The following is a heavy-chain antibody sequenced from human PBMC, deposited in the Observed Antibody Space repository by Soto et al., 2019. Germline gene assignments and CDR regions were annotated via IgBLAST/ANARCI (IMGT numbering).Heavy chain of an antibody. J-gene: IGHJ6*03. CDR1: GFTFNTYA. CDR3: AKMRGRYCGSDSGAYMDV. CDR2: ISDSGGST. Sequence: VQLLESGGGLVQPGGSLRLSCAASGFTFNTYAMSWVRQAPGKGLEWVSAISDSGGSTYYADSVTGRFTISRDESKNTLDMQMNSLRAEDTAVYYCAKMRGRYCGSDSGAYMDVWGKGTTVTVSS. V-gene: IGHV3-23*01. D-gene: IGHD3-10*01.